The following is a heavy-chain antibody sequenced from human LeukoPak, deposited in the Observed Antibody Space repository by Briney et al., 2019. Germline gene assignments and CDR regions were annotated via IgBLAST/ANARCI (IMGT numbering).Heavy chain of an antibody. V-gene: IGHV4-39*07. D-gene: IGHD3-16*01. CDR3: TRDPNELAGGLDY. J-gene: IGHJ4*02. CDR2: IYYSGTT. Sequence: SETLSLTCTVSGDSISDTRYYWGWVRQPAGQGLEWIGCIYYSGTTYFNPPLRRRVTISVDSSNNQLSLRVSSVTAADTALYYCTRDPNELAGGLDYWGQGILVTVSS. CDR1: GDSISDTRYY.